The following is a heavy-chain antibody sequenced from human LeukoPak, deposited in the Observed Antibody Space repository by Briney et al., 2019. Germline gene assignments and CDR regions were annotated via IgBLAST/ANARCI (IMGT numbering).Heavy chain of an antibody. D-gene: IGHD3-9*01. CDR1: GGSISSYY. V-gene: IGHV4-34*01. CDR3: ARLRYYDILTGYPYYFDY. CDR2: INHSGST. J-gene: IGHJ4*02. Sequence: PSETLSLTCTVSGGSISSYYWSWIRQPPGKGLEWIGEINHSGSTNYNPSLKSRVTISVDTSKNQFSLKLSSVTAADTAVYYCARLRYYDILTGYPYYFDYWGQGTLVTVSS.